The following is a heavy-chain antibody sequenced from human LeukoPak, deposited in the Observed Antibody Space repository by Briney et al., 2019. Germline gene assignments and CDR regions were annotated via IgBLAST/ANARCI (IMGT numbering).Heavy chain of an antibody. CDR1: GFTLNNYA. Sequence: GGSLRLSCAASGFTLNNYAMSWVRQAPGKGLEWVSIINNSGGSTYYADSVKGRFTISRDLSKNTLYLQMNSLRAEDTAVYYCAKTRPRDSSSWSHGDYWGQGTLVTVSS. J-gene: IGHJ4*02. CDR2: INNSGGST. CDR3: AKTRPRDSSSWSHGDY. V-gene: IGHV3-23*01. D-gene: IGHD6-13*01.